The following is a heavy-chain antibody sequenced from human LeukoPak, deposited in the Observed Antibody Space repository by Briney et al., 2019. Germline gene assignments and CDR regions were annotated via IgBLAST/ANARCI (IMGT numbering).Heavy chain of an antibody. CDR1: GYTFTGYY. Sequence: GASVKVSCKTSGYTFTGYYIHWVRQAPGQGLEWMGWIHPNSGGTNYAQKFEGRVTMTSDTSISTAYMELSSLRSDDTAVYYCATKKYTGSFYAFWGQGTLVTVSS. V-gene: IGHV1-2*02. D-gene: IGHD1-26*01. J-gene: IGHJ4*02. CDR2: IHPNSGGT. CDR3: ATKKYTGSFYAF.